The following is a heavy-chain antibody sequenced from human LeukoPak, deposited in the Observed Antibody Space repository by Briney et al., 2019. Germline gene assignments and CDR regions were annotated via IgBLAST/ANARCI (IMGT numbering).Heavy chain of an antibody. CDR1: GFTFSDYY. Sequence: GGSLRLSCAASGFTFSDYYMSWVRQAPGKGLEWVSYISSSGSTIYYADSVKGRFTISRDNAKNSLYLQMNSLRAEDTAVYYCARRLLEPYYFDYWGQGTLVTVSS. CDR3: ARRLLEPYYFDY. CDR2: ISSSGSTI. D-gene: IGHD3-3*01. V-gene: IGHV3-11*01. J-gene: IGHJ4*02.